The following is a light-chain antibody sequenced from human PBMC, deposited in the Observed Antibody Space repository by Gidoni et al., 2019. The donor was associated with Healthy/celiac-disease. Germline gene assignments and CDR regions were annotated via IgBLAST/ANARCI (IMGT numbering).Light chain of an antibody. V-gene: IGKV1-8*01. CDR2: AAS. Sequence: AIRITQSPSSLSASTGDRVTITCRASQGISSYLAWYQQKPGKAPKLLIYAASTLQSGVPSRFSGSGSGTDFTLTISGLQSEDFATYYCQQYYSYPRAFGGGTKVEIK. J-gene: IGKJ4*01. CDR1: QGISSY. CDR3: QQYYSYPRA.